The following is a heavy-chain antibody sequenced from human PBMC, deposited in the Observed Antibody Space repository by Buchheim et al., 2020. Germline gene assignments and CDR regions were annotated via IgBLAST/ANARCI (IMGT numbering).Heavy chain of an antibody. J-gene: IGHJ6*02. V-gene: IGHV4-4*02. CDR1: GGSISSSNW. Sequence: QVQLQESGPGLVKPSGTLSLTCAVSGGSISSSNWWSWVRQPPGKGLEWIGEIYHSGSTNYHPSLKSRVTISVDKSKNKFYLKLSSVTAADTAVYYCARETRDYYDSSGYYFRYYYYGMDVWGQGTT. CDR3: ARETRDYYDSSGYYFRYYYYGMDV. CDR2: IYHSGST. D-gene: IGHD3-22*01.